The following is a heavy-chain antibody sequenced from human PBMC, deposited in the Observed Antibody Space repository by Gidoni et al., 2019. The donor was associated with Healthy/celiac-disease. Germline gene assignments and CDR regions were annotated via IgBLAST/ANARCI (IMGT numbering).Heavy chain of an antibody. J-gene: IGHJ4*02. Sequence: EVPLVQSGAAVKTPGESLTISCKGSGYSFTSYWIGWVRQMPGKGLAWMGIIYPGDSDTRYSPSCQGQVTISADKSISTAYLQWSSLKAADTAMYYCARLFWYYYDSAELNPFDYWGQGTLVTVSS. CDR3: ARLFWYYYDSAELNPFDY. CDR2: IYPGDSDT. CDR1: GYSFTSYW. V-gene: IGHV5-51*01. D-gene: IGHD3-22*01.